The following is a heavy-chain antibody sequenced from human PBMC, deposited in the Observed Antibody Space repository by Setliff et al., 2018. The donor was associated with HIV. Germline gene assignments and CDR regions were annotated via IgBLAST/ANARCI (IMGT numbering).Heavy chain of an antibody. CDR3: ARRSLNSAPDAFGI. Sequence: SETLSLTCSVSGDSLSSGDSYWAWIRQPPGKGLEWIGSIYYTGSTFSNPSLKSRVTISGDTTRSQFSLKLDSVTAADTALYYCARRSLNSAPDAFGIWGQGTMVTVSS. V-gene: IGHV4-39*01. CDR2: IYYTGST. CDR1: GDSLSSGDSY. J-gene: IGHJ3*02. D-gene: IGHD1-26*01.